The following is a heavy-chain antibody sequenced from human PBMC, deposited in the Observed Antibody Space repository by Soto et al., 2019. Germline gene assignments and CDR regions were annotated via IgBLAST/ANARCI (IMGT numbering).Heavy chain of an antibody. Sequence: KTSETLSLTCTVSGGSISSYYWSWIRQPAGKGLEWIGRIYTSGSTNYNPSLKSRVTMSVDTSKNQFSLKLSSVTAADTAVYYCARGSLDSSGWTTVRGLPYYYYGMDVWGQGTTVTVSS. CDR3: ARGSLDSSGWTTVRGLPYYYYGMDV. CDR1: GGSISSYY. D-gene: IGHD6-19*01. CDR2: IYTSGST. J-gene: IGHJ6*02. V-gene: IGHV4-4*07.